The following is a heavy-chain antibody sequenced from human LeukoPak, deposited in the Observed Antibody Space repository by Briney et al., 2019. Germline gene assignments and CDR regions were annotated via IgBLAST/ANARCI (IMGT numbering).Heavy chain of an antibody. CDR1: GFSVNNKY. J-gene: IGHJ4*02. V-gene: IGHV3-53*01. D-gene: IGHD6-19*01. CDR3: ASGQMFTSGGFDS. CDR2: LYTAGDT. Sequence: PGGSLRLSCAASGFSVNNKYVAWVRQAPGKGLEWVSVLYTAGDTYYADSVKGRFTISRDNSKNTLSLQMHSLRPEDTALYYCASGQMFTSGGFDSWGQGALVTVSS.